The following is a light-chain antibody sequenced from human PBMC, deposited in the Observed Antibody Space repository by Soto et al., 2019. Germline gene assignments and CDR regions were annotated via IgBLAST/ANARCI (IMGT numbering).Light chain of an antibody. J-gene: IGKJ1*01. V-gene: IGKV1-39*01. CDR3: QESYSTPWR. Sequence: DIPMTQPPSSLSASVGDSVTITCWASQSISSYLNWYQQKPGKAPKLLIYAASSLQSGVPSRFSGSGSGTDSTLTISRLQPEDFATYYYQESYSTPWRFGQGTTVEIK. CDR1: QSISSY. CDR2: AAS.